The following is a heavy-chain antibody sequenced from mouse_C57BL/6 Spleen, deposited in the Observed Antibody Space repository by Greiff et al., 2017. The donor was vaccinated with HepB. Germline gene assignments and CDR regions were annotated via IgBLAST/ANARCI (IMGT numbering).Heavy chain of an antibody. V-gene: IGHV1-76*01. Sequence: QVQLQQSGAELVRPGASVKLSCKASGYTFTDYYINWVKQWPGQGLEWIARIYPGSGNTYYNEKFKGKATLTAEKSSSTAYMQLSSLTSGDSAVYFCARGVYGSSFDYWGQGTTLTVSS. CDR2: IYPGSGNT. D-gene: IGHD1-1*01. CDR1: GYTFTDYY. J-gene: IGHJ2*01. CDR3: ARGVYGSSFDY.